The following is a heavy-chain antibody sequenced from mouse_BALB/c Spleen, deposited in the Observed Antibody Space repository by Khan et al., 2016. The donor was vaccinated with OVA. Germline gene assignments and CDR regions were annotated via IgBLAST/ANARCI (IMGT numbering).Heavy chain of an antibody. Sequence: QVQLKQSGPGLVQPSQSLSITCTVSGFSLTTYGVHWVRQSPGKGLEWLGLIWSGGNTDYNAAFISRLSISKDNSTSQVFFKMNSLQADDTAIYYCARNSYMYDFTYWGQGTLVTVSA. CDR1: GFSLTTYG. J-gene: IGHJ3*01. D-gene: IGHD2-14*01. CDR2: IWSGGNT. CDR3: ARNSYMYDFTY. V-gene: IGHV2-4-1*01.